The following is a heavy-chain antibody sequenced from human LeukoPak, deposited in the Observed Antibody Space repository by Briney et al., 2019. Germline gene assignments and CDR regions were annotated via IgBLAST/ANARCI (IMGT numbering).Heavy chain of an antibody. V-gene: IGHV1-2*06. J-gene: IGHJ3*02. CDR2: INPNSGGT. Sequence: ASVKVSCKASGYTFTGYYMHWVRQAPGQGLEWMGRINPNSGGTNYAQKFQGRVTMTRDTSISTAYMELSRLRSDDTAVYYCASITVTTSDAFDIWGHGTMVTVSS. D-gene: IGHD4-17*01. CDR3: ASITVTTSDAFDI. CDR1: GYTFTGYY.